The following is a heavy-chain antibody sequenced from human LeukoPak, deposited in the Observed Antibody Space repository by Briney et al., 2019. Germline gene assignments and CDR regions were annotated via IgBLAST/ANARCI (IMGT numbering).Heavy chain of an antibody. D-gene: IGHD3-22*01. Sequence: GGSLRLSCAASGFTFSSYNMNWVRQAPGKGLEWVSSISSSSYIYYADSVKGRFTISRDNAKNSLYLQMNSLRAEDTAVYYCARLYDGSAYHADHFDYWGQGTLVIVSS. CDR1: GFTFSSYN. J-gene: IGHJ4*02. CDR2: ISSSSYI. CDR3: ARLYDGSAYHADHFDY. V-gene: IGHV3-21*01.